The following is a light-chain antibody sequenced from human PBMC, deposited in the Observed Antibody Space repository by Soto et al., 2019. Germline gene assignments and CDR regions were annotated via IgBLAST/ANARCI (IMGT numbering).Light chain of an antibody. CDR1: HSFNSRY. Sequence: EVVLTQSPGTLSLSPGERASLSCSASHSFNSRYLAWHQHKPGQAPRLLIYDSATRATGIPARFSGSGSGTDFTLTISSLEPEDFAVYYCQQRSDWPPITFGQGTRLEIK. CDR2: DSA. J-gene: IGKJ5*01. CDR3: QQRSDWPPIT. V-gene: IGKV3D-20*02.